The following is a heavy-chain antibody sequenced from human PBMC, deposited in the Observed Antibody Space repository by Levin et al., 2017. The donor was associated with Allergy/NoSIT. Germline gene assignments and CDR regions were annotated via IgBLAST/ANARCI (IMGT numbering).Heavy chain of an antibody. CDR1: GFTFGDYA. CDR2: IKSKAYGGTT. D-gene: IGHD3-3*01. J-gene: IGHJ3*01. CDR3: TRDRSEWKLGNDAFDF. V-gene: IGHV3-49*03. Sequence: GGSLRLSCRVSGFTFGDYAMSWFRQAPGKGLEWVGFIKSKAYGGTTEYAASVKGRFTISRDDSKSIAYLQMNSLKTEDTAVYYCTRDRSEWKLGNDAFDFWGQGTMVTVSS.